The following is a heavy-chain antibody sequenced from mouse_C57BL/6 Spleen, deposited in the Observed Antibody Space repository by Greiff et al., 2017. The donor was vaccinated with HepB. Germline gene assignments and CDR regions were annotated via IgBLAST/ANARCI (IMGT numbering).Heavy chain of an antibody. CDR2: IYPRDGST. Sequence: VQLVESGPELVKPGASVKLSCKASGYTFTSYDINWVKQRPGQGLEWIGWIYPRDGSTKYNEKFKGKATLTVDTSSSTAYMELHSLTSEDSAVYFCATYYSFAYWGQGTLVTVSA. J-gene: IGHJ3*01. V-gene: IGHV1-85*01. CDR1: GYTFTSYD. D-gene: IGHD1-1*01. CDR3: ATYYSFAY.